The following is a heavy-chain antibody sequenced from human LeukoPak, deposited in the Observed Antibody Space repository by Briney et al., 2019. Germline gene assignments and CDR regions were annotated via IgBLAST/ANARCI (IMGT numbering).Heavy chain of an antibody. J-gene: IGHJ1*01. CDR3: ARGVKGYSSSWFQP. CDR1: GGSGGSFSVYY. Sequence: SETLSLTCAVYGGSGGSFSVYYWTWIRQPPGKGLEWIGEINHSGSTNYNPSLKSRVTISVDTSKNQFSLKLISVTAADTAVYYCARGVKGYSSSWFQPWGLGTLVTVSS. D-gene: IGHD6-13*01. V-gene: IGHV4-34*01. CDR2: INHSGST.